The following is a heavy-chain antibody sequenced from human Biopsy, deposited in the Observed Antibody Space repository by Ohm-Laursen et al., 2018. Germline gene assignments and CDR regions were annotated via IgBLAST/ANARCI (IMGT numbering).Heavy chain of an antibody. CDR2: IWYDGSNK. V-gene: IGHV3-33*01. Sequence: SLRLSCTASGFTFSSYGMHWVRQAPGKGLEWVAAIWYDGSNKNYADSVKGRFTISRDNSKNTLYLQMNSLRAEDTALYYCARGGQGGFLEWLFIGWGQGTLVTVSS. CDR3: ARGGQGGFLEWLFIG. J-gene: IGHJ4*02. CDR1: GFTFSSYG. D-gene: IGHD3-3*01.